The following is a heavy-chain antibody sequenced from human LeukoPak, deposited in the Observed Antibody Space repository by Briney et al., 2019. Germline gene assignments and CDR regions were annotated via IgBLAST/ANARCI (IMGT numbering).Heavy chain of an antibody. CDR1: GFTFRSYG. D-gene: IGHD3-3*01. CDR2: IWHDGGKK. Sequence: GGSLRLSCAASGFTFRSYGMHWVRQAPGKGLEWVAIIWHDGGKKYYADSVQGRFTISRDNSKNTLYVQVNSLRVEDTAVYYCARDSPFGGGIDYWGQGTLVTVSS. CDR3: ARDSPFGGGIDY. V-gene: IGHV3-33*01. J-gene: IGHJ4*02.